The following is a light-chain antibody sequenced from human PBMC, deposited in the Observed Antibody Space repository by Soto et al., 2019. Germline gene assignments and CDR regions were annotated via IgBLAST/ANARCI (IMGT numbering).Light chain of an antibody. Sequence: QSVLTQPASVSGSPGQSITISCSGTSSDVGSYDLVSWYQQHPGTAPKLMIYEGSKRPSGVSNRFSGSKSGNTASLTISGLQAEDEADYYCCSYAGRNTYVIFGGGTKLTVL. CDR3: CSYAGRNTYVI. CDR2: EGS. CDR1: SSDVGSYDL. J-gene: IGLJ2*01. V-gene: IGLV2-23*01.